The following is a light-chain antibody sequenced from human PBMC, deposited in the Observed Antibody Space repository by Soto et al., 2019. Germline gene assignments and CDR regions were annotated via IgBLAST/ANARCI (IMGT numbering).Light chain of an antibody. CDR2: KVY. Sequence: DVVMRQSPLFLLFTLGKPASLSCSSSHSLVYSDGSTYFNRFQQRPGQSPRRLIYKVYNRDSGVTDRFSGSGSGTDFPLKISRVEAEDVGVYYCMPFTHWPWTVGPATQLDIK. CDR3: MPFTHWPWT. J-gene: IGKJ1*01. CDR1: HSLVYSDGSTY. V-gene: IGKV2-30*01.